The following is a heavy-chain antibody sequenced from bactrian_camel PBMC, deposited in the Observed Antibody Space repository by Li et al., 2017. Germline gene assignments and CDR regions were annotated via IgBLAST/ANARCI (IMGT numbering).Heavy chain of an antibody. D-gene: IGHD6*01. CDR2: INANDSP. V-gene: IGHV3S42*01. Sequence: VQLVESGGGSVQAGESLRLSCTASGRTNRDYCMAWFRQAPTKEREWVSSINANDSPSYADSVKGRFTISKDNAKNILYLQMNALTPEDTAMYYCTRDRAGGSWFRLDFGYWGQGTQVTVS. CDR3: TRDRAGGSWFRLDFGY. J-gene: IGHJ6*01. CDR1: GRTNRDYC.